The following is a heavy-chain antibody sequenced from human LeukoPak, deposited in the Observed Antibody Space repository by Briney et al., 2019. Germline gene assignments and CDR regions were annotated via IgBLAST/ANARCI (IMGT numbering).Heavy chain of an antibody. J-gene: IGHJ4*02. CDR1: GCIFTNYV. Sequence: ASVKVSCKASGCIFTNYVIHWVRQAPGQRLEWMGWINAGNGNTKYSQKFQGRVTITRDTSASTAYMELSSLRSEDTAVYYCARVTGTYFDYWGQGTLVTVSS. CDR3: ARVTGTYFDY. CDR2: INAGNGNT. V-gene: IGHV1-3*01. D-gene: IGHD3-9*01.